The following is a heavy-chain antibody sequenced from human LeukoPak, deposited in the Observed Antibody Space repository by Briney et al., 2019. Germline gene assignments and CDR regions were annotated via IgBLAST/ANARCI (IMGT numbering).Heavy chain of an antibody. CDR3: VPDTGFPARYYNGVDAFDI. J-gene: IGHJ3*02. Sequence: GGSLRLSCSASGFTFSNYGRHWVRQAPGKGLEWLAFIRRDGGETWYELSVKGRFTILRDNSKDTLYLQMSSLRSEDTAVYFCVPDTGFPARYYNGVDAFDIWGQGTMVTVSS. V-gene: IGHV3-30*02. D-gene: IGHD3-10*01. CDR1: GFTFSNYG. CDR2: IRRDGGET.